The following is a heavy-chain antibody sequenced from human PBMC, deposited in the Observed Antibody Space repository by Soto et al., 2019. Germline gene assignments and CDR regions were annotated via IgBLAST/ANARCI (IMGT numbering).Heavy chain of an antibody. J-gene: IGHJ5*02. Sequence: KPSETLSLTCAVSGYSISSGSYWGWLRHPPGKGLEWIGSIYHGGSTYYSPSLNSRVTLSIDMTNNHVSLILNSVTAANTAVYYLARLPPWVPSYYDSGPYTFECWFDPWGQGTLVTVSS. CDR3: ARLPPWVPSYYDSGPYTFECWFDP. CDR1: GYSISSGSY. D-gene: IGHD3-22*01. V-gene: IGHV4-38-2*01. CDR2: IYHGGST.